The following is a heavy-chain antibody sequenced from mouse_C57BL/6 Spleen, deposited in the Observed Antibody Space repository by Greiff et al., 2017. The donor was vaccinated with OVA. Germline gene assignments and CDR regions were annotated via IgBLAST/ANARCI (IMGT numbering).Heavy chain of an antibody. CDR3: ARNRLLRDYAMDY. CDR1: GFSLTSYG. V-gene: IGHV2-2*01. CDR2: IWSGGST. J-gene: IGHJ4*01. D-gene: IGHD1-1*01. Sequence: VQRVESGPGLVQPSQSLSITCTVSGFSLTSYGVHWVRQSPGKGLEWLGVIWSGGSTDYNAAFISRLSISKDNSKSQVFFKMNSLQADDTAIYYCARNRLLRDYAMDYWGQGTSVTVSS.